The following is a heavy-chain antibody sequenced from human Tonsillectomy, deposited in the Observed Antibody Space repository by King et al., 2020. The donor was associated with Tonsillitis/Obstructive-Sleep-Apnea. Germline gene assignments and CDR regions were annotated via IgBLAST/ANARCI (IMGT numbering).Heavy chain of an antibody. J-gene: IGHJ4*02. CDR2: ISNSGSTI. CDR1: GFTFSDYY. CDR3: AGVTLSSGAYYFNY. V-gene: IGHV3-11*01. D-gene: IGHD3-16*02. Sequence: QLVQSGGGLVKPGGSLRLSCAASGFTFSDYYMSWIRQAPGKGLEWVSYISNSGSTIYYADSLKGRFTISRDNAKNPLCLEMNSLGAEDTAVYNCAGVTLSSGAYYFNYWGQRTLVTVSS.